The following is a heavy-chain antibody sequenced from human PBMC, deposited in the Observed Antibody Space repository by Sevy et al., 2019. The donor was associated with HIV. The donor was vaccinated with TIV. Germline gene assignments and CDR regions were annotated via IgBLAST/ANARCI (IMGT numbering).Heavy chain of an antibody. CDR3: ARGVATIHY. D-gene: IGHD5-12*01. V-gene: IGHV4-34*01. Sequence: TLSLTCAVYGGSFSGYYWSWIRQPPGKGLEWIGEINHSGSTNYNPSLKSRVTISVDTSKNQFSLKLSSVTAADTAVYYCARGVATIHYWGQGTLVTVSS. CDR1: GGSFSGYY. CDR2: INHSGST. J-gene: IGHJ4*02.